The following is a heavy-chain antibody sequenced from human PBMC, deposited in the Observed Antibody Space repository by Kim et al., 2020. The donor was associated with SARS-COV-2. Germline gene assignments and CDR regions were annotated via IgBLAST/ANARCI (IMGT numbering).Heavy chain of an antibody. V-gene: IGHV4-4*09. D-gene: IGHD3-3*01. CDR2: IRESGST. CDR1: GGSFRSYY. Sequence: SETLSLTCTVSGGSFRSYYWSWIRQPPGKGRGWIGYIRESGSTDYNPALQSRVTLSIDTAKNQFSLKMRSVTAADTAVYFCPRSVYFDFCPCLAEGDNW. CDR3: PRSVYFDFCPCLAEGDNW. J-gene: IGHJ5*01.